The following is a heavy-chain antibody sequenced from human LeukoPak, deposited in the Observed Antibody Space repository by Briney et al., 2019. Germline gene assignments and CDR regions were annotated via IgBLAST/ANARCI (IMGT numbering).Heavy chain of an antibody. CDR2: INHSGST. CDR1: GGSFSGYY. CDR3: ARGRRPRIVVVPAAPRGGFDY. V-gene: IGHV4-34*01. J-gene: IGHJ4*02. Sequence: PSETLSLTCAVYGGSFSGYYWSWIRQPPGKGLEWIGEINHSGSTNYNPSLKSRVTISVDTSKNQFSLKLSSVTAADTAVHYCARGRRPRIVVVPAAPRGGFDYWGQGTLVTASS. D-gene: IGHD2-2*01.